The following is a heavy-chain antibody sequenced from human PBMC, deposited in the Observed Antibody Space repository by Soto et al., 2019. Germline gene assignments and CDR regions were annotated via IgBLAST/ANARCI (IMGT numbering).Heavy chain of an antibody. CDR1: GFTFSSYD. CDR2: IGTAGDT. D-gene: IGHD6-19*01. V-gene: IGHV3-13*01. J-gene: IGHJ6*02. CDR3: ARGGSGAGYYYGMDV. Sequence: EVQLVESGGGLVQPGGSLRLSCAASGFTFSSYDMHWVRQATGKGLEWVSAIGTAGDTYYPGSVKGRFTISRENAKNSLYLQMNSLRAGDTAVYYCARGGSGAGYYYGMDVWGQGTTVTVSS.